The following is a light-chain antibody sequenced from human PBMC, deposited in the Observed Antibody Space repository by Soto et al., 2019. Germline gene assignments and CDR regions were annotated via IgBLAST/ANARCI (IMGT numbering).Light chain of an antibody. J-gene: IGKJ2*01. CDR3: QQYNNLPYT. Sequence: EIVMTQSPATLSVSPGERATLSCRASQSVSSNLAWYQQKPCQAPRLLIYGSSTRATGIPARFSGSGSGTEFTLTVSSLPSEDFAVYYCQQYNNLPYTFGQGTKLEIK. CDR1: QSVSSN. CDR2: GSS. V-gene: IGKV3-15*01.